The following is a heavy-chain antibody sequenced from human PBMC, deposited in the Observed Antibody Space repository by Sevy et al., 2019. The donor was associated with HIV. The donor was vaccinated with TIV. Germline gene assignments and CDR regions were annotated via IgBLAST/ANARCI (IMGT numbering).Heavy chain of an antibody. CDR3: ARAMGV. Sequence: GGSLRLSCVGSGITISSHWMNWVRQAPGKGLEWVANINQDGSEKYHVVSVKVRFTISRDNAKNSGYLQMYSLRVEDSGVYYCARAMGVWGQGTTVTVSS. J-gene: IGHJ6*02. CDR2: INQDGSEK. CDR1: GITISSHW. V-gene: IGHV3-7*01.